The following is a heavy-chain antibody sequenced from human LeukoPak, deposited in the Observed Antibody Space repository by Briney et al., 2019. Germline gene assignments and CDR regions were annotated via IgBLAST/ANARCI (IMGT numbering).Heavy chain of an antibody. CDR2: ISSSGAYI. V-gene: IGHV3-21*01. CDR3: ARGVGNYRYYFDF. J-gene: IGHJ4*02. Sequence: GGSLRLSCAASGFTFSSYAMNWIRQAPGKGLEWVSSISSSGAYIYYADLVEGRFTISRDNGKNSLYLQMSSLRAEDTAVYYCARGVGNYRYYFDFWGQGTLVTVSS. CDR1: GFTFSSYA. D-gene: IGHD3-22*01.